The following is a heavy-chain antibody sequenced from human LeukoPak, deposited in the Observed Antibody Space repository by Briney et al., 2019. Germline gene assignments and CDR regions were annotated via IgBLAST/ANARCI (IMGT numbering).Heavy chain of an antibody. CDR2: ISGSGSNT. D-gene: IGHD4-17*01. J-gene: IGHJ4*02. Sequence: PGGSLRLSCAASGFTFSSYAMSWVRQAPGKGLEWVSAISGSGSNTYYADSVKGRFTISRDNSKNTPYLQVDSLRADDTAVYYCARGNGDYAIHPDYWGQGILVTVSS. CDR3: ARGNGDYAIHPDY. CDR1: GFTFSSYA. V-gene: IGHV3-23*01.